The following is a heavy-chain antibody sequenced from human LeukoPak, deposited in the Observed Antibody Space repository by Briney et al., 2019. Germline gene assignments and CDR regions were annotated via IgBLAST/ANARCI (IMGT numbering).Heavy chain of an antibody. J-gene: IGHJ4*02. V-gene: IGHV3-7*01. CDR1: GFTFSSYW. D-gene: IGHD3-22*01. Sequence: SGGSLRLSCAASGFTFSSYWMSWVRQAPGKGLEWVANIKQDGSEKYYVDSMKGRFTISRDNAKNSLYLQMNSLRAEDTAVYYCARGKYYYDSTGYSPGGDYWGQGTLVTVSS. CDR3: ARGKYYYDSTGYSPGGDY. CDR2: IKQDGSEK.